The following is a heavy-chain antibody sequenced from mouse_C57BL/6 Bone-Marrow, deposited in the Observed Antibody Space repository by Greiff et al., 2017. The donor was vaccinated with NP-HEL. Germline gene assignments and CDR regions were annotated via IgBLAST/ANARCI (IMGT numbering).Heavy chain of an antibody. CDR3: ARGGYGSSYGY. CDR2: ISNGGSYT. D-gene: IGHD1-1*01. Sequence: EVKLVESGGGLVKPGGSLKLSCAASGFTFSSYAMSWVRQTPEKRLEWVATISNGGSYTYSPDNVKGRITISRDNAKNNLYLQMSHLKSEDTAMYYCARGGYGSSYGYWGQGTTLTVSS. CDR1: GFTFSSYA. V-gene: IGHV5-4*03. J-gene: IGHJ2*01.